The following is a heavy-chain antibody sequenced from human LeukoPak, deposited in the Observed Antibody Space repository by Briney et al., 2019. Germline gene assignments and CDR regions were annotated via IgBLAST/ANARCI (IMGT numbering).Heavy chain of an antibody. J-gene: IGHJ4*02. Sequence: PGRSLRLSCTASGFTFEDYPMHWVRQVPGKGLEWVSGITWNSGMMDYADSVEGRFTISRDNAKNSLYLQMISLRAEDTAVYYCARALPLPATTIPGRYFDYWGQGTLVTVSS. CDR2: ITWNSGMM. V-gene: IGHV3-9*01. D-gene: IGHD2-2*01. CDR3: ARALPLPATTIPGRYFDY. CDR1: GFTFEDYP.